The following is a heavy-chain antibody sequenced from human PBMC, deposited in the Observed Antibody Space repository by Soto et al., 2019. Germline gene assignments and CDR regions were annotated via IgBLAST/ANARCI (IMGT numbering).Heavy chain of an antibody. Sequence: QVQLQESGPGLVKASQTLSLTCNVSGGSISSGGYYWTWIRQHPGKGLEWIGNIHHSGSTFYNPSLKSRVSISVDTSKNQFSLKLSSVTAADTAVYFCVRGVQSWGQGTLVTVSS. D-gene: IGHD3-10*01. CDR2: IHHSGST. CDR1: GGSISSGGYY. CDR3: VRGVQS. J-gene: IGHJ1*01. V-gene: IGHV4-31*03.